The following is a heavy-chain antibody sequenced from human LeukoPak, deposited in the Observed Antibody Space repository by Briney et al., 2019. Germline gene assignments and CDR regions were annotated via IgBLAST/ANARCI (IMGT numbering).Heavy chain of an antibody. CDR3: AKVVNSGSYVDY. CDR2: ISGSGGST. V-gene: IGHV3-23*01. CDR1: GFTFSSYA. Sequence: GGSLRLSCAASGFTFSSYAMSWVRQAPGKGLEWVSAISGSGGSTYYADSAKGRFTISRDNSKNTLYLQMNSLRAEDTAVYYCAKVVNSGSYVDYWGQGTLVTVSS. J-gene: IGHJ4*02. D-gene: IGHD1-26*01.